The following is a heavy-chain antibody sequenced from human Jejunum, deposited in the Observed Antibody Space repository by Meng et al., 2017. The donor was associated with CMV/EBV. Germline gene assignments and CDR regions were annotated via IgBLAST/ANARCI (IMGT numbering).Heavy chain of an antibody. CDR1: GFILSNDW. J-gene: IGHJ5*02. Sequence: ASGFILSNDWIHWVRHAPGKGLEWVSRINSDGSSTSYADSVKGRVTISRDNAKNTLYLQMNSLRGEDTAVYYCARSVARYNWFDPWGQGTLVTVSS. CDR2: INSDGSST. D-gene: IGHD2-21*01. V-gene: IGHV3-74*01. CDR3: ARSVARYNWFDP.